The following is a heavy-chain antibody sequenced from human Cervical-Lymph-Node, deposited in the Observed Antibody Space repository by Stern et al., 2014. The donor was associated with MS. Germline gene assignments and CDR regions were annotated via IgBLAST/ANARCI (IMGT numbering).Heavy chain of an antibody. CDR3: ARLPDYGASLDY. Sequence: VQLVESGPGLVKPSETLSLTCTVSGGSISSTSYFWGWIRQPPRQGLEWIGGIYHSGTTYYNPSLKSRVSISVDTSTSHFSLKLRSVPAADTAVYFCARLPDYGASLDYWGQGSLVTVSS. D-gene: IGHD4-17*01. CDR2: IYHSGTT. V-gene: IGHV4-39*01. J-gene: IGHJ4*02. CDR1: GGSISSTSYF.